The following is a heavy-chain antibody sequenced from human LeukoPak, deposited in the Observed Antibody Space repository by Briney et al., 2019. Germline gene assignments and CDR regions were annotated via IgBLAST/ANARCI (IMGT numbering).Heavy chain of an antibody. D-gene: IGHD6-13*01. CDR3: ASELGGGAAGTDAFDI. CDR1: GGSISSSNYY. V-gene: IGHV4-39*02. J-gene: IGHJ3*02. CDR2: IYYSGST. Sequence: PSETLSLTCTVSGGSISSSNYYWVWLRQPPGRGLEGVGCIYYSGSTYYNPSLKSRVTISVDTSKNHFSLQLKSVTAADTAVYYCASELGGGAAGTDAFDIWGQGTMVTVSS.